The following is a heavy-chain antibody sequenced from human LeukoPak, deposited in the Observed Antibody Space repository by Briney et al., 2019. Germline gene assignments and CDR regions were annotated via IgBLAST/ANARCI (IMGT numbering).Heavy chain of an antibody. Sequence: SGTLSLTCTVSGGSISTYYWSWIRQPPGRGLEWIGYIYYSGSTDYNPSLKSRVTISVDTSKNQFSLKLSSVTAADTAVYYCARDLGVATIPPRYYYAMDVWGQGTTVTVSS. CDR2: IYYSGST. D-gene: IGHD5-24*01. V-gene: IGHV4-59*01. CDR1: GGSISTYY. CDR3: ARDLGVATIPPRYYYAMDV. J-gene: IGHJ6*02.